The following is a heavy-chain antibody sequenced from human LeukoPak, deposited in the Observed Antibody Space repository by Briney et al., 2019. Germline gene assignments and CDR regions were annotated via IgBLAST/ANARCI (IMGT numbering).Heavy chain of an antibody. J-gene: IGHJ4*02. D-gene: IGHD2-2*01. CDR2: ISSSGNNI. CDR3: AKDLDQRFCFY. CDR1: GFTFSDFI. V-gene: IGHV3-48*01. Sequence: QAGGSLRLSCAASGFTFSDFIMNWVRQSPGRGLEWLSYISSSGNNIYYADSVKGRFTISRDNSKNTLFLQMNSLRADDTAVYYCAKDLDQRFCFYWGQGTLVTVSS.